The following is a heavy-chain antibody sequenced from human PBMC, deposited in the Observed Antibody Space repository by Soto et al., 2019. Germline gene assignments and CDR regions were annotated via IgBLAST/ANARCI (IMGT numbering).Heavy chain of an antibody. CDR3: ARGTLSSSSWSFDY. CDR1: GYTLTSYY. J-gene: IGHJ4*02. V-gene: IGHV1-46*01. D-gene: IGHD6-13*01. Sequence: QVQLVQSGAEVKKPGASVKVSCKASGYTLTSYYMHWVRQAPGQGLEWVGIINPSGGDTSYGQKFPGRVTMDGDTSTSTVYMELTSLRYEDTAVYYCARGTLSSSSWSFDYWGQGTRVTVSS. CDR2: INPSGGDT.